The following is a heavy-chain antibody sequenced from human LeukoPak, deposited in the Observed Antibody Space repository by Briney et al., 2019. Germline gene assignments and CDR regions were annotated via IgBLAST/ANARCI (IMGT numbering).Heavy chain of an antibody. CDR1: GFTVSSNY. Sequence: PGGSLRLSCAASGFTVSSNYMSWVRQAPGKGLEWVSVIYCGGSTYYADSVKGRCTISRDNSKNTLYLQMNSLRAEETAVYYCARDSRLSTGVSDYWGQGTLVTVSS. J-gene: IGHJ4*02. CDR3: ARDSRLSTGVSDY. CDR2: IYCGGST. V-gene: IGHV3-66*02. D-gene: IGHD1-14*01.